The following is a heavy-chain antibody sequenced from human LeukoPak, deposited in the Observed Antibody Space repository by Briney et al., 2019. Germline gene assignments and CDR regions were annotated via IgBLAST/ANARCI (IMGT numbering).Heavy chain of an antibody. CDR2: MYYSGNT. CDR1: GDAITGSSYY. Sequence: PSETLSLTCTVSGDAITGSSYYWGWIRPSPGKGLEWIGSMYYSGNTYSNPSLESRVTMSADTSKNQFSLKLNSVSVADTAVYYCARQYFDRTGYYYFDYWGQGTLVIVSS. J-gene: IGHJ4*02. D-gene: IGHD3-22*01. CDR3: ARQYFDRTGYYYFDY. V-gene: IGHV4-39*01.